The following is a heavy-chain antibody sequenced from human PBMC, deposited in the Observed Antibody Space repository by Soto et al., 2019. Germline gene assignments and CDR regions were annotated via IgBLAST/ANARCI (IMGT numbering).Heavy chain of an antibody. Sequence: GESLKISCKGSGYSFACYWITWVRQKPGKGLEWMGRIDPSDSQTYYSPSFRGHVTISVTKSITTVFLQWSSLRASDTAMYYCARQIYDSDTGPNFQYYFDSWGQGTPVTVSS. CDR1: GYSFACYW. V-gene: IGHV5-10-1*01. D-gene: IGHD3-22*01. CDR3: ARQIYDSDTGPNFQYYFDS. CDR2: IDPSDSQT. J-gene: IGHJ4*02.